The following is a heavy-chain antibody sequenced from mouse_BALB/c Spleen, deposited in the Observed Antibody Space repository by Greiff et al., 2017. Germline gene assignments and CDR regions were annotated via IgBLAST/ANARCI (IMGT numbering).Heavy chain of an antibody. CDR1: GFSLSRYS. CDR3: ARAEDSYSAWFAY. V-gene: IGHV2-6-4*01. D-gene: IGHD2-12*01. CDR2: IWGGGST. Sequence: VHLVESGPGLVAPSQSLSITCTVSGFSLSRYSVHWVRQPPGKGLEWLGMIWGGGSTDYNAALKSRLSISKDNSKSQVFLKMTSLQTDDTAMYYCARAEDSYSAWFAYWGQGTLVTVSA. J-gene: IGHJ3*01.